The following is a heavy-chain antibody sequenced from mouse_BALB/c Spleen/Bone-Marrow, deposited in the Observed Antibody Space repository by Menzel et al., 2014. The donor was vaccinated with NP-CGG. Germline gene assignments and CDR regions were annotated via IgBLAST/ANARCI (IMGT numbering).Heavy chain of an antibody. J-gene: IGHJ2*01. CDR3: ARGATVVARYFDS. CDR1: GYTFTSYW. CDR2: INPSTDYT. D-gene: IGHD1-1*01. V-gene: IGHV1-7*01. Sequence: VQLQQSGAELAKPGASVMMSCKASGYTFTSYWMHWVKQRPGQALEWIGYINPSTDYTEFNQKFKDKATLTADKSSSTAYMHLSSLTSEDSAVYYCARGATVVARYFDSWGQGTTLTVSS.